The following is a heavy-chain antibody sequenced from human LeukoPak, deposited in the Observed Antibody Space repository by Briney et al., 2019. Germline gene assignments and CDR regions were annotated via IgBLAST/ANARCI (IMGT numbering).Heavy chain of an antibody. D-gene: IGHD4-17*01. CDR3: ARAWEAVAGNYGVVDY. J-gene: IGHJ4*02. Sequence: EASVTVSCKASGYSFINYHIHWVRQAPGQGLEWMGIINPSGAGTSFPQKFQGRLTMTRDISTSTVYMELNSLRSQDTAVYYCARAWEAVAGNYGVVDYWGQGTLVTVSS. CDR1: GYSFINYH. CDR2: INPSGAGT. V-gene: IGHV1-46*01.